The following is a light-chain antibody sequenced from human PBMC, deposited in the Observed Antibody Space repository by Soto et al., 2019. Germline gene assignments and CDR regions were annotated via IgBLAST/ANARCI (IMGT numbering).Light chain of an antibody. CDR3: AVWDDSLNGPV. CDR1: SSNIGSNT. CDR2: NDD. J-gene: IGLJ2*01. V-gene: IGLV1-44*01. Sequence: QSAVTQPPSASGSPGQRVTISCSGSSSNIGSNTVNWYQLVPGTAPKFLIYNDDRLPSGVPDRFSASKSGTSASLAISGLQSEDEADYYCAVWDDSLNGPVFGGGTKRTV.